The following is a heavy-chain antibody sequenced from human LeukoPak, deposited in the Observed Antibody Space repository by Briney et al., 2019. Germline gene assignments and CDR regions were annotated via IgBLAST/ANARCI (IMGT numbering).Heavy chain of an antibody. CDR2: INPNSGGT. Sequence: ASVKVSCKASGYTFTGYYIHWVRQAPGQGLEWMGWINPNSGGTNYAQKLQGRVTMATDTSTSTAYMELRSLRSDDTAVYYCARERGYCGGDCYSDAFDIWGQGTMVTVSS. D-gene: IGHD2-21*02. CDR1: GYTFTGYY. CDR3: ARERGYCGGDCYSDAFDI. V-gene: IGHV1-2*02. J-gene: IGHJ3*02.